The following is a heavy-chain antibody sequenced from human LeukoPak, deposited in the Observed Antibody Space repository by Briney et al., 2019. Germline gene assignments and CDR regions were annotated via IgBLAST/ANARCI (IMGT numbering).Heavy chain of an antibody. CDR2: IYPRDGST. D-gene: IGHD4-11*01. V-gene: IGHV1-46*01. CDR3: ARERWDDYSNYGWGFEFDY. J-gene: IGHJ4*02. CDR1: GYTFTSNY. Sequence: GASVKVSCKASGYTFTSNYIHWVRQAPGQGLEWMGMIYPRDGSTSYAQKLQGRVTMTTDTSTSTAYMELRSLRSDDTAVYYCARERWDDYSNYGWGFEFDYWGQGTLVTVSS.